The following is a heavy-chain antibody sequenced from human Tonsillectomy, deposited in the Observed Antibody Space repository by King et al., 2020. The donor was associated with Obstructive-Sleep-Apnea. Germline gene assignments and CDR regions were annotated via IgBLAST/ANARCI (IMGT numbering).Heavy chain of an antibody. CDR2: ISSRSSTI. J-gene: IGHJ4*02. Sequence: VQLVESGGGLVQPGGSLRLSCAASGFRFSIYSMNWVRQAPGKGLEWVSYISSRSSTIYYADSVKGRFTISRDNAKNSLYLQLNSLRAEDTAVYYCTREDEVWFANYWGQGTLVTVSS. V-gene: IGHV3-48*01. CDR3: TREDEVWFANY. CDR1: GFRFSIYS. D-gene: IGHD3-10*01.